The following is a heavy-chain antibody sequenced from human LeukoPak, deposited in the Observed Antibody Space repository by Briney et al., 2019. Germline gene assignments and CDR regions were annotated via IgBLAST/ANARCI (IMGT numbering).Heavy chain of an antibody. J-gene: IGHJ5*02. V-gene: IGHV3-30-3*01. CDR2: ISYDGSNE. CDR3: ARVQGYCSGGSCHH. D-gene: IGHD2-15*01. Sequence: GGSLRLSCAASGFTFSSYAMHWVRQAPGKGLEWVAVISYDGSNEYYADSVKGRFTISRDNSKNTLYLQMNSLRAEDTAVYYCARVQGYCSGGSCHHWGQGTLVTVSS. CDR1: GFTFSSYA.